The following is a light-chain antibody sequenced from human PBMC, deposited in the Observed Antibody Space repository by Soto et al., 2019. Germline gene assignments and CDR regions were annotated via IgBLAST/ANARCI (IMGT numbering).Light chain of an antibody. V-gene: IGKV3D-7*01. CDR3: QQDLNFPLT. J-gene: IGKJ5*01. CDR2: VAS. Sequence: EIVMTQSPATLSLSPGERATLSCRASQSVGSNYLSWYQQKPGQAPRLLIYVASTRATGIPARFIGSGSGTDFTLTISSLQPEDFAVYYCQQDLNFPLTFGQGTRLEIK. CDR1: QSVGSNY.